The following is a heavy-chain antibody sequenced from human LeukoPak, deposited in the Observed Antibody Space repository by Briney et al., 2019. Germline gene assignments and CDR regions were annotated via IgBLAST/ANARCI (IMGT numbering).Heavy chain of an antibody. V-gene: IGHV4-34*01. CDR2: INHRGRT. J-gene: IGHJ6*02. CDR3: ARLGRWLQLNLYYHYGMDV. D-gene: IGHD5-24*01. CDR1: GGSFSGYY. Sequence: KPSETLSLTCAVYGGSFSGYYWSCIRQPPGKALEWIGDINHRGRTNYNPSLKSRVTISVDKSKSQFSLKLGSVTAADTAVYYCARLGRWLQLNLYYHYGMDVWGQGTTVTVSS.